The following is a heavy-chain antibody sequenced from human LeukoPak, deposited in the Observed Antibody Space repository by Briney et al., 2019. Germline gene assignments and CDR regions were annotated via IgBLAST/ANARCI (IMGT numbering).Heavy chain of an antibody. J-gene: IGHJ6*03. V-gene: IGHV4-59*12. CDR1: GGSISSYY. D-gene: IGHD4-11*01. CDR3: ARGYSSPDYYYYYMDV. Sequence: PSETLSLTCTVSGGSISSYYWSWIRQPPGKGLEWIGYIYYSGSTNYNPSLKSRVTISVDTSKNQFSLKLSSVTAADTAVYYCARGYSSPDYYYYYMDVWGKGTTVTVSS. CDR2: IYYSGST.